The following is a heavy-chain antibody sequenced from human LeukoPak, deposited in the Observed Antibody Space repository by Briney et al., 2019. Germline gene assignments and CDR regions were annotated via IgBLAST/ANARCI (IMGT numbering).Heavy chain of an antibody. CDR1: GFTFSDYG. V-gene: IGHV3-30*03. Sequence: GGSLRLSCAASGFTFSDYGIHWVRQAPGKGLEWVAVTSSDGSNKFYADSVKGRFTISRDNSKNILYLQMNSLRAEDTAVYYCARDTYYYDSSGYQKYYFDYWGQGTLVTVSS. J-gene: IGHJ4*02. D-gene: IGHD3-22*01. CDR2: TSSDGSNK. CDR3: ARDTYYYDSSGYQKYYFDY.